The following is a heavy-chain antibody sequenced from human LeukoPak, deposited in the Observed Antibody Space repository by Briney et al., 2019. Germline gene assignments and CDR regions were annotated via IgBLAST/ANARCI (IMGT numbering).Heavy chain of an antibody. J-gene: IGHJ6*02. CDR1: GFTFSSYA. Sequence: GGSLRLSCAASGFTFSSYAMHWVRQAPGKGLEWVAVISYDGSNKYYADSVKGRFTISRDNSKNTLYLQMNSLRAEDTAVHYCAREKPYYYYGMDVWGQGTTVTVSS. CDR3: AREKPYYYYGMDV. V-gene: IGHV3-30-3*01. CDR2: ISYDGSNK.